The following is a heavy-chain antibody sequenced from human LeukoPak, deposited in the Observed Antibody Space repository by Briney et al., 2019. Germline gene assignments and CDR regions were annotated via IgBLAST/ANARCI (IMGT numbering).Heavy chain of an antibody. J-gene: IGHJ6*02. CDR1: GFTFSGYG. V-gene: IGHV3-33*01. CDR2: IWYDGSNK. D-gene: IGHD2-2*01. CDR3: AREPSTIYYYYGMDV. Sequence: PGGSLRLSCAASGFTFSGYGMHWVRQAPGKGQEGVAVIWYDGSNKYYADSVKGRFTISRDNSKNTLYLQMNSLRAEDTAVYYCAREPSTIYYYYGMDVWGQGTTVTVSS.